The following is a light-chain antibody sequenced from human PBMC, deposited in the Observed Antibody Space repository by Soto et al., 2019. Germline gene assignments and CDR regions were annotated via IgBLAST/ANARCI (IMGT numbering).Light chain of an antibody. CDR2: DAS. CDR3: QQRSEWPRT. J-gene: IGKJ1*01. CDR1: QSISSS. V-gene: IGKV3-11*01. Sequence: EIVLTHSPATLSLSPGERATLSCRASQSISSSLAWYQQKPGQAPRLLIYDASTRATCFPARFSGSGSGTDFTLTIGSLEPEDFAVYYCQQRSEWPRTFGQGTKVDIK.